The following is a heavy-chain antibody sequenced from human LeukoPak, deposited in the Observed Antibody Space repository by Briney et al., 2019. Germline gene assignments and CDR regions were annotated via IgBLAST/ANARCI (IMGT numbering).Heavy chain of an antibody. J-gene: IGHJ4*02. CDR1: GFTFSSYA. D-gene: IGHD1-26*01. CDR3: AKDRNSGSYYEY. V-gene: IGHV3-23*01. Sequence: GGSLRLSCAASGFTFSSYAMSWVRQAPGKGLGWVSAISGSGGSTYYADSVKGRFTISRDNSKNTLYLQMNSLRAEDTAVYYCAKDRNSGSYYEYWGQGTLVTVSS. CDR2: ISGSGGST.